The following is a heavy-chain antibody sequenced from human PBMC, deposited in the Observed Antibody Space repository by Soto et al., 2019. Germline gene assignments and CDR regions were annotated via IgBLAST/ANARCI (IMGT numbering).Heavy chain of an antibody. CDR3: ARPCGGDCSANWFDP. CDR2: IYHSGST. Sequence: SETLSLTCAVSGYSISSGYYWGWIRQPPGKGLEWIGSIYHSGSTYYNPSLKSRVTISVDTSKNQFSLKLSSVTAADTAMYYCARPCGGDCSANWFDPWGQGTLVTVSS. D-gene: IGHD2-21*02. CDR1: GYSISSGYY. V-gene: IGHV4-38-2*01. J-gene: IGHJ5*02.